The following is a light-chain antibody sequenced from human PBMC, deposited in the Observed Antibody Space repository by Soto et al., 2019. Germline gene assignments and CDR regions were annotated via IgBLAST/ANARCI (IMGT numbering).Light chain of an antibody. Sequence: EIVLTQSPGTLSLSPVERATLSCRASQSVSSGYLAWYQQKPGQAPRLLIYGASSRATGIPDRFSGSGSGTDFTLTISRLEPKDFAVYYCQHYGSSLWTFGQGTKVEIK. CDR2: GAS. CDR1: QSVSSGY. V-gene: IGKV3-20*01. CDR3: QHYGSSLWT. J-gene: IGKJ1*01.